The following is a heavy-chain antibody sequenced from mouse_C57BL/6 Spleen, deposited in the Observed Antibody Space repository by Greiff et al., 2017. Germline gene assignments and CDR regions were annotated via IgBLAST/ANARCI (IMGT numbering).Heavy chain of an antibody. V-gene: IGHV1-81*01. J-gene: IGHJ1*03. D-gene: IGHD1-1*01. CDR3: AREVADWYFDV. Sequence: QVKLQQSGAGLARPGASVKLSCKASGYTFTSYGISWVKQRTGQGLEWIGEIYPRSGNTYYNEKFKGKATLTADKSSSTAYMELRSLTSEDSAVYFCAREVADWYFDVWGTGTTVTVSS. CDR2: IYPRSGNT. CDR1: GYTFTSYG.